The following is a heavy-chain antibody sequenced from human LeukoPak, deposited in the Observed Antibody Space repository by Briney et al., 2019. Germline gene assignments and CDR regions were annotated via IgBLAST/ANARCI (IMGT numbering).Heavy chain of an antibody. D-gene: IGHD2-15*01. V-gene: IGHV1-2*02. J-gene: IGHJ5*02. CDR3: ARVSVVAATFWFDP. CDR2: INPNSGGT. CDR1: GYTFTDYY. Sequence: GASVKVSCKASGYTFTDYYMHWVRQAPGQGLEWMGWINPNSGGTNYAQKFQGRVTMTRDTSISTAYMELSRLRSDDTAVYYCARVSVVAATFWFDPWGQGTLVTVSS.